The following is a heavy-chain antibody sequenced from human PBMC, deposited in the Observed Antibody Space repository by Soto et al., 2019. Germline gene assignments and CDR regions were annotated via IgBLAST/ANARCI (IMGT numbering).Heavy chain of an antibody. CDR1: GYTLTELS. CDR3: ATDLRSSGWTQNWFDP. Sequence: ASVKVSFKVSGYTLTELSMHWVRQAPGKGLEWMGGFDPEDGETIYAQKFQGGVTMTEDTSTDTAYMELSSLRSEDTVVYYCATDLRSSGWTQNWFDPWGQGTLVTVSS. D-gene: IGHD6-19*01. V-gene: IGHV1-24*01. J-gene: IGHJ5*02. CDR2: FDPEDGET.